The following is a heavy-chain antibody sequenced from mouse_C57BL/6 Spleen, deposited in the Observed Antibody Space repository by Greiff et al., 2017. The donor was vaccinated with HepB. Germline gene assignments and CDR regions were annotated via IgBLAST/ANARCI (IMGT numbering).Heavy chain of an antibody. J-gene: IGHJ2*01. CDR1: GYTFTSYW. D-gene: IGHD1-2*01. CDR3: ARRTARGDFDY. CDR2: INPSNGGT. Sequence: QVHVKQSGTELVKPGASVKLSCKASGYTFTSYWMHWVKQRPGQGLEWIGNINPSNGGTNYNEKFKSKATLTVDKSSSTAYMQLSSLTSEDSAVYYCARRTARGDFDYWGQGTTLTVSS. V-gene: IGHV1-53*01.